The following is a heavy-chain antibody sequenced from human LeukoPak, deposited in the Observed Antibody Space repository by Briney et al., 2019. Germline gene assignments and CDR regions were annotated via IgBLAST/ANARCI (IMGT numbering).Heavy chain of an antibody. CDR3: LCGHDNAFAR. CDR1: GASLSVSGRN. J-gene: IGHJ5*02. Sequence: SETLSLTCTVSGASLSVSGRNWGWVRQPPGKGLEWIASIYYSGSTYYSPSLESRVTMSVDTSKNQFSLKLSSLTATDTALYYCLCGHDNAFARWGQGTLVTVSP. CDR2: IYYSGST. V-gene: IGHV4-39*01. D-gene: IGHD2-21*01.